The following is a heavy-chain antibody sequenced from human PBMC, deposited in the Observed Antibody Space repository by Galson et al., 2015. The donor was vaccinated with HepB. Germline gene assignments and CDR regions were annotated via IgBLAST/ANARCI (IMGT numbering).Heavy chain of an antibody. J-gene: IGHJ4*02. CDR1: NFSLSTTGVG. D-gene: IGHD5-24*01. CDR2: IYWNDDK. Sequence: PALVKPTQTLTLTCTFSNFSLSTTGVGVGWIRQPPGKALEWLAVIYWNDDKRYSPSLDSRLTITKDTSKNKVVLTMTTVDPVDTATYYCAHTTGWSDGSYRGDFDYWGQGTLVTVSS. CDR3: AHTTGWSDGSYRGDFDY. V-gene: IGHV2-5*01.